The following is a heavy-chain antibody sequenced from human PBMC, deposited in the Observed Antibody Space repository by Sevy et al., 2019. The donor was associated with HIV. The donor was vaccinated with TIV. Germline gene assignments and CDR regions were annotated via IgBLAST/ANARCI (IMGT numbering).Heavy chain of an antibody. CDR2: IHYSGST. CDR3: ARDSGSYPYYFDY. Sequence: SETLSLTWTVSGGSISSGSYYWSWIRQSPGKGLEWIGYIHYSGSTNYKPSLKSRVTISVDTSKNQFSLKLSSVTAADTAVYYCARDSGSYPYYFDYWGQGTLVTVSS. J-gene: IGHJ4*02. D-gene: IGHD1-26*01. V-gene: IGHV4-61*01. CDR1: GGSISSGSYY.